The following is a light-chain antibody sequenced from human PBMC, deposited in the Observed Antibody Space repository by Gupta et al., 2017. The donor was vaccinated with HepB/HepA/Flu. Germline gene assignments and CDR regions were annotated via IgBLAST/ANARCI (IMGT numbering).Light chain of an antibody. CDR1: QSCLNGNGYYW. V-gene: IGKV2-28*01. J-gene: IGKJ4*01. CDR2: LGS. CDR3: SQRLQPAST. Sequence: DIVMTQSPLPLVVTPGESATISCRSTQSCLNGNGYYWLGCYLQKPGRSPQLLVCLGSNRVAGAPDTLSGSGSGGDFTMQIISRVAEDVGVYYCSQRLQPASTFGEGTRVEIK.